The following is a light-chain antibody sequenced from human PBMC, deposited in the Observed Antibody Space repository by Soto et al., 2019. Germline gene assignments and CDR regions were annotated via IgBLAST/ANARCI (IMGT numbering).Light chain of an antibody. J-gene: IGKJ2*01. V-gene: IGKV3-20*01. CDR1: QSVSSTY. CDR3: QQYDSSPYT. Sequence: EIVLTQSPGTLSLSPGERATLSCRASQSVSSTYFSWYQQKPGQAPRLLIYAASSRETGIPDTFSGSGSVTDFTLTISRLEPEDFAVYYCQQYDSSPYTFGQGTKLEIK. CDR2: AAS.